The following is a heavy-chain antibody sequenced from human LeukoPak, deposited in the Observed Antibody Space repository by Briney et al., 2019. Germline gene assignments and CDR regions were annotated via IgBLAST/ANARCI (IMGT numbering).Heavy chain of an antibody. J-gene: IGHJ6*04. CDR2: INHSGST. D-gene: IGHD4-23*01. CDR3: ATVNRGNEEVPYGMDV. CDR1: GGSFSGYY. Sequence: PSETLSLTCAVYGGSFSGYYWSWIRQPPGKGLEWIGEINHSGSTNYNPSLKSRVTISVDTSKNQFSLKLSSVTAADTAVYYCATVNRGNEEVPYGMDVWGKGTTVTVSS. V-gene: IGHV4-34*01.